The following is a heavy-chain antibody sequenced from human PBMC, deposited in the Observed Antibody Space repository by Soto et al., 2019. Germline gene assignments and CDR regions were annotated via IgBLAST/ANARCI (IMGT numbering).Heavy chain of an antibody. J-gene: IGHJ5*01. V-gene: IGHV1-18*01. CDR1: GYTFSNYG. D-gene: IGHD2-2*01. Sequence: ASVKVSCKTSGYTFSNYGITWVRQAPGQPLEWLGWISLYSDGTNYAQKFQGRVSMTTDTSTTTAYMELRSLRSDDTAVYYCARVVPGAQAWFGCWVQRPLVTVSS. CDR3: ARVVPGAQAWFGC. CDR2: ISLYSDGT.